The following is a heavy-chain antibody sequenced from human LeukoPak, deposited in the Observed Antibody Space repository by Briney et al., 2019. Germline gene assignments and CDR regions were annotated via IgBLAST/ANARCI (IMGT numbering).Heavy chain of an antibody. Sequence: GGSLRPSCAASGFTFSSYAMSWVRQAPGKGLEWVSAISGSGGSTYYADSVKGRFTISRDNSKNTLYLQMNSLRAEDTAVYYCATARGYCSSTSCHDFQHWGQGTLVTVSS. CDR2: ISGSGGST. CDR3: ATARGYCSSTSCHDFQH. V-gene: IGHV3-23*01. J-gene: IGHJ1*01. CDR1: GFTFSSYA. D-gene: IGHD2-2*01.